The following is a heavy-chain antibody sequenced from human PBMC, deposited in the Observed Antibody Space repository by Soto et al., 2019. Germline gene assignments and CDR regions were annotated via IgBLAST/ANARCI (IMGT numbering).Heavy chain of an antibody. CDR2: IYHSGST. J-gene: IGHJ4*02. D-gene: IGHD6-13*01. CDR3: ARCIAAAGPIDY. Sequence: QVQLQESGPGLVKPSGTLSLTCAVSGGSISSSNWWSWVRQPPGKGLEWIGEIYHSGSTNYNPSPRVRVTRSVDRSKSRFSLKLSSVTAADTAVYYCARCIAAAGPIDYWGQGTLVTVSS. V-gene: IGHV4-4*02. CDR1: GGSISSSNW.